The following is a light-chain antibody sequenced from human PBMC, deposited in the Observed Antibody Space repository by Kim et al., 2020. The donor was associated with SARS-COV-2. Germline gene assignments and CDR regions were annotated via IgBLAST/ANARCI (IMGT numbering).Light chain of an antibody. CDR3: QVWDSNTGL. V-gene: IGLV3-9*01. Sequence: SVALGQTARITCGGNNIGSKNVHWYQQKPGQAPVLIIYRDTNRPSGIPERFSGSNSGNTATLTISRAQAGDEADDYCQVWDSNTGLFGGGTQLTVL. J-gene: IGLJ3*02. CDR1: NIGSKN. CDR2: RDT.